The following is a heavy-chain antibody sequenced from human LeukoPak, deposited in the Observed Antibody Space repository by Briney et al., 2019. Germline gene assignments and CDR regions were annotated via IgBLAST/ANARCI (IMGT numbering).Heavy chain of an antibody. V-gene: IGHV5-51*01. CDR3: ARHGPDGYTYGAPFDY. Sequence: PGESLKISCKGSGYSFSNHWIGWVRQMPGKGLEWMGIIYPGDSDTRYSPSFQGQVTISADKSISTAYLQWSSLKASDTAMYYCARHGPDGYTYGAPFDYWGQGSLVTVSS. CDR2: IYPGDSDT. CDR1: GYSFSNHW. J-gene: IGHJ4*02. D-gene: IGHD5-18*01.